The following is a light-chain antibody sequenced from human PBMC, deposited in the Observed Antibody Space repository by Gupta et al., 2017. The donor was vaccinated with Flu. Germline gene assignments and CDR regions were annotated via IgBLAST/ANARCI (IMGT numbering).Light chain of an antibody. CDR1: QSISSY. J-gene: IGKJ4*01. V-gene: IGKV1-39*01. CDR2: AAS. Sequence: DIQMNQSASSLSASVGDRVTITCRASQSISSYLNWYQQKPGKAPKLLIYAASSLQSGVPSRFSGSGSGTDFTLTISSLQPEDFATYYCQQSYSTPFTFGGGTKVEIK. CDR3: QQSYSTPFT.